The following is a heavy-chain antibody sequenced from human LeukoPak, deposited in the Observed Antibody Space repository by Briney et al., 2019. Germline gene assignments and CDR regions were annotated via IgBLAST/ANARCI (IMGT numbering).Heavy chain of an antibody. J-gene: IGHJ4*02. V-gene: IGHV3-23*01. Sequence: PGGSLRLSCAASGFTFSSYAMSWVRQAPGKGLEWVSAISGNGGTTYYADSVKGRFTISRDNSKNTLYLQMNSLRAEDTAVYYCAKPRDYYGPFAYWGQGPLVTVSS. CDR3: AKPRDYYGPFAY. CDR1: GFTFSSYA. CDR2: ISGNGGTT. D-gene: IGHD3-10*01.